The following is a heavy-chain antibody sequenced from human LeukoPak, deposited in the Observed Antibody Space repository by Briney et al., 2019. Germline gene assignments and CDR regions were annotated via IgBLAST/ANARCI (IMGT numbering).Heavy chain of an antibody. CDR3: ARGNYDLVTGPSTFDY. D-gene: IGHD3-9*01. J-gene: IGHJ4*02. Sequence: GESLKISCKGSGYSFTSYWIAWVRQMPGKGLEWMGIIYPGDSETRYSPSFQGQVTISADKSISTAYLQWSSLKASDTAMYYCARGNYDLVTGPSTFDYWGQGTLVTVSS. CDR2: IYPGDSET. V-gene: IGHV5-51*01. CDR1: GYSFTSYW.